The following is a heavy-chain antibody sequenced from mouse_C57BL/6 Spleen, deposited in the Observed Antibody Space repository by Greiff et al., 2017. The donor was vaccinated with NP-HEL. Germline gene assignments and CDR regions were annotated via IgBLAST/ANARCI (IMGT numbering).Heavy chain of an antibody. CDR1: GYAFSSYW. CDR2: IYPGDGDT. D-gene: IGHD1-1*01. CDR3: ARPLYYGSSWFAY. V-gene: IGHV1-80*01. J-gene: IGHJ3*01. Sequence: QVQLKESGAELVKPGASVKISCKASGYAFSSYWMNWVKQRPGKGLEWIGQIYPGDGDTNYNGKFKGKATLTADKSSSTAYMQLSSLTSEDSAVYFCARPLYYGSSWFAYWGQGTLVTVSA.